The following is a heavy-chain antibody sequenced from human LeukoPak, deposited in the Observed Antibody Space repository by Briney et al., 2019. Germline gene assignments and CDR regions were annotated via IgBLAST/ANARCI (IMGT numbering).Heavy chain of an antibody. J-gene: IGHJ4*02. V-gene: IGHV3-30*02. CDR1: GFTFSSYG. Sequence: GGSLRLSCAASGFTFSSYGMHWVRQAPGKGLEWVAFIRYDGSNKYYADSVKGQFTISRDNSKNTLYLQMNSLRAEDTAVYYCVYGDYAGFDYWGQGTLVTVSS. CDR2: IRYDGSNK. CDR3: VYGDYAGFDY. D-gene: IGHD4-17*01.